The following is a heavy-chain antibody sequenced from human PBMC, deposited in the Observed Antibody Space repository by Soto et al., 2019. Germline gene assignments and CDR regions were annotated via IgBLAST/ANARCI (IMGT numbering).Heavy chain of an antibody. D-gene: IGHD3-3*01. J-gene: IGHJ6*02. CDR3: AKDLGQLRFLEWSPGRGMDV. Sequence: PGGSLRLSCAASGFTLSSYGMHWVRQAPGKGLEWVAVISYDGSNKYYADSVKGRFTISRGNSKNTLYLQMNSLRAEDTAVYYCAKDLGQLRFLEWSPGRGMDVWGQGTTVTVSS. CDR1: GFTLSSYG. CDR2: ISYDGSNK. V-gene: IGHV3-30*18.